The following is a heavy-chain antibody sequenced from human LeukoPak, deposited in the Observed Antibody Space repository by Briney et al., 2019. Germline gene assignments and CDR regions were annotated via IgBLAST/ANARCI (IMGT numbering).Heavy chain of an antibody. V-gene: IGHV3-23*01. D-gene: IGHD3-10*01. CDR2: ISGSGGST. CDR1: GFTFSSYA. CDR3: AKVTYGSGTYGAFDL. J-gene: IGHJ4*02. Sequence: GGSLRLSCAASGFTFSSYAMSWVRQAPGKGLEWVSAISGSGGSTYYADSVKGRFTISRDNSKNTLYLQMNSLRAEDTAVYYCAKVTYGSGTYGAFDLWGQGTLVTVSS.